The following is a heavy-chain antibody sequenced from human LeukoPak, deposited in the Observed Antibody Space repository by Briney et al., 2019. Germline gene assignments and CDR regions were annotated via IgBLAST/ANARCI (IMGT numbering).Heavy chain of an antibody. Sequence: SETLSLTCAVYGGSFNGYYWTWIRQPPGKGLEWIGEINYSGSTDYNPSLKSRVTISVDTSKNQFSLKLNSVTAADTAVYYCARGQLRLSNWGQGSLVIVSS. J-gene: IGHJ4*02. V-gene: IGHV4-34*01. CDR2: INYSGST. CDR1: GGSFNGYY. D-gene: IGHD6-25*01. CDR3: ARGQLRLSN.